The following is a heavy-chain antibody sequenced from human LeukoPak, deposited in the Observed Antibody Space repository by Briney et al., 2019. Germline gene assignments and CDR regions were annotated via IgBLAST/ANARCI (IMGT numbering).Heavy chain of an antibody. J-gene: IGHJ4*02. CDR2: ISSSGSTI. CDR1: GFTFSSYE. D-gene: IGHD6-13*01. Sequence: GGSLRLSCAASGFTFSSYEMNWVRQAPGKGLEWVSYISSSGSTIYYADSVKGRFTISRDNAKNSLYLQMNSLRAEDTAVYYCARVAEAAAFDSWGQGTLVTVSS. CDR3: ARVAEAAAFDS. V-gene: IGHV3-48*03.